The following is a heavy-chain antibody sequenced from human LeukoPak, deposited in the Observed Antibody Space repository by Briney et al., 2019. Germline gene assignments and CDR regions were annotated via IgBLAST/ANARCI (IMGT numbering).Heavy chain of an antibody. J-gene: IGHJ4*02. Sequence: GGSLSLSCAASGLILSSFGIHWVRQTPGKGLEWVAFVRFDGGEKYYADSVKGRFTVSKDNSKNTLYLQINSLRPEDTAVYYCAKGGARDVWYFAYWGLGVLVTVSS. CDR2: VRFDGGEK. CDR1: GLILSSFG. D-gene: IGHD2-8*01. V-gene: IGHV3-30*02. CDR3: AKGGARDVWYFAY.